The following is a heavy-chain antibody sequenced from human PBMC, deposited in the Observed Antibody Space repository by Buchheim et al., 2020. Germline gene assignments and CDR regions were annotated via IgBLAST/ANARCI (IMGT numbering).Heavy chain of an antibody. CDR3: AKDQYVSGSYRYNKNSYNYYYGMDV. CDR2: ISYDGSDK. Sequence: QVQLVESGGGVVQPGRSLRLSCAASGFTFSSYCMHWVRQAPGKGLEWVAVISYDGSDKYYADSVKGRFAISRDNSNNTLYLQMNRLGAEDTAVYDCAKDQYVSGSYRYNKNSYNYYYGMDVWGKGTT. J-gene: IGHJ6*04. V-gene: IGHV3-30*18. CDR1: GFTFSSYC. D-gene: IGHD3-16*02.